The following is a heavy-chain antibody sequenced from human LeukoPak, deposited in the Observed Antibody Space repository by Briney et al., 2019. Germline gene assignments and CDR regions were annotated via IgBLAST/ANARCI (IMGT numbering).Heavy chain of an antibody. V-gene: IGHV3-7*01. CDR3: ARVWLLWFGPLFGY. D-gene: IGHD3-10*01. CDR1: GFTFSSYW. CDR2: IKQDGSEK. J-gene: IGHJ4*02. Sequence: GGSLRLSCAASGFTFSSYWMSWVRQAPGKGLEWVANIKQDGSEKYYVDSVKGRFTISRDNAKNSLYLQMNSLRAEDTAVYYCARVWLLWFGPLFGYWGQGTLVTVSS.